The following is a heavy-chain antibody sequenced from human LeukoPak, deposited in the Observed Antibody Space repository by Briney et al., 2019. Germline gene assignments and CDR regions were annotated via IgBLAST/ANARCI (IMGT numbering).Heavy chain of an antibody. J-gene: IGHJ4*02. V-gene: IGHV3-30*18. D-gene: IGHD3-10*01. CDR1: GFTFSSYG. CDR3: ANLGNMVRGVLFDY. Sequence: GRSLRLSCAASGFTFSSYGMRWVRQAPGKGLEWVAVISYDGSNKYYADSVKGRFTISRDNSKNTLYLQMNSLRAEDTAVYYCANLGNMVRGVLFDYWGQGTLVTVSS. CDR2: ISYDGSNK.